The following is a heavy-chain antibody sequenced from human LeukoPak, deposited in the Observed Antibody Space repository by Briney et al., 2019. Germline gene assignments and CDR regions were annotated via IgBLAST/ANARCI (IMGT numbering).Heavy chain of an antibody. J-gene: IGHJ5*01. CDR2: ISGYNGNK. V-gene: IGHV1-18*04. Sequence: ASVKVSCKASGYTFTGYYMHWVRQAPGQGLEWMGWISGYNGNKKYVQKLQGRVTMTTDTSTSTAYMELRSLRSDDTAVYYCARDIRYDSSGYYYYWFDSWGQGTLVTVSS. D-gene: IGHD3-22*01. CDR1: GYTFTGYY. CDR3: ARDIRYDSSGYYYYWFDS.